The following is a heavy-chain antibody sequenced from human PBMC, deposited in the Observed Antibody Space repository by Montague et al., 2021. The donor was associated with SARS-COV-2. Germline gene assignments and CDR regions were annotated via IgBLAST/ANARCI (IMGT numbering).Heavy chain of an antibody. J-gene: IGHJ2*01. CDR3: AKQPGAGAVVYWYFDL. CDR1: GFAFNNFA. CDR2: IFGSAAGT. V-gene: IGHV3-23*01. D-gene: IGHD6-19*01. Sequence: SLRLSCAASGFAFNNFAMSWVRQAPGKGLEWVSSIFGSAAGTYYADSVKGRFTISRDNSKNTLYLQVNSLKAEDTAKYYCAKQPGAGAVVYWYFDLWGRGTVVSVSS.